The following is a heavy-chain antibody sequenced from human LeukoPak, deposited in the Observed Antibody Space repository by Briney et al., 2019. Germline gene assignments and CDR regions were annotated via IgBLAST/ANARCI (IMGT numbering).Heavy chain of an antibody. CDR2: VYYTGTT. V-gene: IGHV4-59*11. J-gene: IGHJ5*02. D-gene: IGHD3-10*01. CDR3: ARAGPWQIDP. CDR1: GVSINTHY. Sequence: SETLSLTCTVSGVSINTHYWKWIRQSPEKGLEWIGHVYYTGTTNYNPSLKSRVTISVDRSKKNFSLKLKSVTNADTAIYYCARAGPWQIDPWGQGILVTVSS.